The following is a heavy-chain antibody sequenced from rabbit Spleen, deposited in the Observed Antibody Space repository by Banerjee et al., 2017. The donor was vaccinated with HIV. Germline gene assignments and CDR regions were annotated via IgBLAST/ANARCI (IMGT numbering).Heavy chain of an antibody. J-gene: IGHJ4*01. CDR3: ARDGAGGSYFAL. CDR1: GFDFSTYS. V-gene: IGHV1S47*01. Sequence: QEQLVESGGGLVQPGGSLKLSCKASGFDFSTYSMSWVRQAPGKGLEWIGYIEPIFGNTYYANWVNGRFTISSHNAQNTLYLQLSSLTAADTATFFCARDGAGGSYFALWGPGTLVTVS. D-gene: IGHD8-1*01. CDR2: IEPIFGNT.